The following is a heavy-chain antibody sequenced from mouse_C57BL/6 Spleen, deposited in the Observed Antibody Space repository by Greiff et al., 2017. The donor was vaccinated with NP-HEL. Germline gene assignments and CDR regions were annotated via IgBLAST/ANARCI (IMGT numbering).Heavy chain of an antibody. V-gene: IGHV1-53*01. Sequence: QVQLQQPGTELVKPGASVKLSCKASGYTFTSYWMHWVKQRPGQGLEWIGNINPSNGGTNYIEKFKSKATLTVDKSSSTAYMQLSSLTSEDSAVYYCATLDPPYYAMDYWGQGTSVTVSS. CDR2: INPSNGGT. CDR1: GYTFTSYW. J-gene: IGHJ4*01. CDR3: ATLDPPYYAMDY.